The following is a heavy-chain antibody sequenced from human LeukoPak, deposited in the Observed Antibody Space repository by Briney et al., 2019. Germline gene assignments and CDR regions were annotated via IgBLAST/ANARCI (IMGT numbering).Heavy chain of an antibody. CDR2: FYANGRP. Sequence: SETLSLTCTVSGGPINSHYWNWIRHPAHKGLERIWRFYANGRPEFNPSLQRRVSMSLDPAKNQVILNLSSVTAADTAVYYCARENYYYSYYIDIWGKGTTVIVSS. V-gene: IGHV4-4*07. CDR3: ARENYYYSYYIDI. CDR1: GGPINSHY. J-gene: IGHJ6*03.